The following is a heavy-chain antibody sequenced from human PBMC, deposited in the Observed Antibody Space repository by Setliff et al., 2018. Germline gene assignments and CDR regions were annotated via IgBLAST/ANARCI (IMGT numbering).Heavy chain of an antibody. J-gene: IGHJ6*03. Sequence: KPSETLSLTCTVSGFSINSGTHFWGWIRQPPGKGLEWIGRIYSGGTTYYNSSLKSRVTISVDTSKSQFSLKLTSMTAADTAVYFCAREGRSSTRGWYMDAWGKGTSVTVSS. V-gene: IGHV4-39*07. CDR1: GFSINSGTHF. D-gene: IGHD2-2*01. CDR2: IYSGGTT. CDR3: AREGRSSTRGWYMDA.